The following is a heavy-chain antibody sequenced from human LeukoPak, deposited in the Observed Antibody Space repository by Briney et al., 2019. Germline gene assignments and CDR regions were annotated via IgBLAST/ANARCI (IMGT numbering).Heavy chain of an antibody. Sequence: ASVRVSCKASGYTFTGYYMHWVRQAPGQGLEWMGWINPNSGGTNYAQKFQGRVTMTRDTSISTAYMELSRLRSDDTAVYYCASPLAAAGRVLDYWGQGTLVTVSS. CDR3: ASPLAAAGRVLDY. J-gene: IGHJ4*02. V-gene: IGHV1-2*02. CDR1: GYTFTGYY. D-gene: IGHD6-13*01. CDR2: INPNSGGT.